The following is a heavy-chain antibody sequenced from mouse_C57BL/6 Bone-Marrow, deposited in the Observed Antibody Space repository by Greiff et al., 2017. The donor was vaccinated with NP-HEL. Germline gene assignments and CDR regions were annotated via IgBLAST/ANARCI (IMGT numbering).Heavy chain of an antibody. Sequence: QVQLQQPGAELVKPGASVKVSCKASGYTFTSYWMHWVKQRPGQGLEWIGRIHHSDSDTNYNQKFKGKATLTVDKSSSTAYMQLSSLTSEDSAVYYCAIPLIYYGNEGYAMDYWGQGTSVTVSS. V-gene: IGHV1-74*01. CDR1: GYTFTSYW. J-gene: IGHJ4*01. CDR2: IHHSDSDT. CDR3: AIPLIYYGNEGYAMDY. D-gene: IGHD2-1*01.